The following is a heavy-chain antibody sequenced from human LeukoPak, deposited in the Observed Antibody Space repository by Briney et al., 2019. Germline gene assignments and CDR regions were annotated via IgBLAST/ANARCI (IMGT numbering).Heavy chain of an antibody. J-gene: IGHJ5*02. CDR3: ARERKATIFGVVGMLDP. CDR2: INHSGST. CDR1: GGSFSGYY. D-gene: IGHD3-3*01. V-gene: IGHV4-34*01. Sequence: SETLSLTCAVYGGSFSGYYWSWIRQPPGKGLEWIGEINHSGSTNYNPSLKSRVTISVDTSKNQFSLKLSSVTAADTAVYYCARERKATIFGVVGMLDPWGQGTLVTVSS.